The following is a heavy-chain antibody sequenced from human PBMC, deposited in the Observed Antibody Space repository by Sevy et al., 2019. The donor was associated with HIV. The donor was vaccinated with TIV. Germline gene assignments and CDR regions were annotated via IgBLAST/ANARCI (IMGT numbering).Heavy chain of an antibody. CDR2: LSFGCCEI. CDR3: AREGCTKPHDY. D-gene: IGHD2-8*01. J-gene: IGHJ4*02. V-gene: IGHV3-23*01. CDR1: GFTFSKYS. Sequence: GGSLRLSCAASGFTFSKYSMSWVRQPPGKGLEWVSTLSFGCCEINHADSVKGRFTISRDNSKNSLYLQMNNLRAEDTAVYYCAREGCTKPHDYWGQGTLVTVSS.